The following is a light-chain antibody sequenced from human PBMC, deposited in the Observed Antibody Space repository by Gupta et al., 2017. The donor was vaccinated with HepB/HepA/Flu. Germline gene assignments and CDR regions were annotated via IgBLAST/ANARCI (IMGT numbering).Light chain of an antibody. J-gene: IGKJ1*01. CDR1: QSISSY. Sequence: DIKMTQSPSSLSASVGDRVTITCRASQSISSYLNWYQQKPGKAPKLLIYAASSLQSGVPSRFSGSGSGTDFTLTISSLQPEDFATYYCQQSYSTPWTFGRGTKVEIK. CDR3: QQSYSTPWT. V-gene: IGKV1-39*01. CDR2: AAS.